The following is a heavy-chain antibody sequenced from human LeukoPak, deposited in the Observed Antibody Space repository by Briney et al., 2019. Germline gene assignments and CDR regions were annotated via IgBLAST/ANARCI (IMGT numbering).Heavy chain of an antibody. CDR1: GFTFSSHW. V-gene: IGHV3-7*01. CDR3: ARDVVGSLDY. D-gene: IGHD1-26*01. J-gene: IGHJ4*02. CDR2: INQDGSGK. Sequence: GGSLRLSCAASGFTFSSHWMSWVRQAPGKGLEWVANINQDGSGKNYVDSVKGRFTISRDNAKNSLYLQMTNLRGDDTAVYYCARDVVGSLDYWGQGTLVTVSS.